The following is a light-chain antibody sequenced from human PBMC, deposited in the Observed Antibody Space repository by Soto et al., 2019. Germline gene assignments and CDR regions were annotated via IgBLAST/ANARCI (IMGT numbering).Light chain of an antibody. Sequence: DIQITQSPSSLSASVGDRVTVTCRAGQSISRYLNWYQQRPVKAPKLLIYSASTLQTGVPSRFSGSGSGTDFTLTISSLQPEHFANYYCQQSYNGPFTFGPGTKVDIK. CDR2: SAS. CDR3: QQSYNGPFT. V-gene: IGKV1-39*01. J-gene: IGKJ3*01. CDR1: QSISRY.